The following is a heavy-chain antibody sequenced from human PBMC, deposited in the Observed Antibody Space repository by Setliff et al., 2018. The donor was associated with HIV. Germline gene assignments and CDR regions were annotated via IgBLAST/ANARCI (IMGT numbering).Heavy chain of an antibody. CDR2: IQQHGSEI. CDR1: GFSVTDNY. D-gene: IGHD6-19*01. J-gene: IGHJ4*02. V-gene: IGHV3-7*05. Sequence: GGSLRLSCEASGFSVTDNYMGWVRQAPGKGLEWVANIQQHGSEIHYVASVEGRFTISRDNAKNSLYLQMNSLRAEDTAVYYCASMQWASNAWYSFDYWGQGALVTVSS. CDR3: ASMQWASNAWYSFDY.